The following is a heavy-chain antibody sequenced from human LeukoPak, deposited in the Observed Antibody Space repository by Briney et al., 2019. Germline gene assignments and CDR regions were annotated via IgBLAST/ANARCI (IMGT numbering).Heavy chain of an antibody. CDR1: GGTFSSYA. J-gene: IGHJ4*02. D-gene: IGHD4-17*01. CDR3: ARHTVTTFDY. CDR2: IIPIFGTA. Sequence: GASVKVSCKASGGTFSSYAISWVRQAPGQGLEWMGRIIPIFGTANYAQKFQGRVTMTTDTSTSTAYMELRSLRSDDTAVYYCARHTVTTFDYWGQGTLVTVSS. V-gene: IGHV1-69*05.